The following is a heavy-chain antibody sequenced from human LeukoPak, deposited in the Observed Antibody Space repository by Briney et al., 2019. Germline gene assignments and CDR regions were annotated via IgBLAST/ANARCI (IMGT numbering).Heavy chain of an antibody. J-gene: IGHJ5*02. CDR3: ARGKTSQNIVTRKTYNWFDP. Sequence: PGGSLRLSCAASGFTFSSYGMHWVRQAPGKGLEWVSSISSSSDYIHYADSVKGRFTISRDNAKNSLYLQMKSLRAEDTAVYYCARGKTSQNIVTRKTYNWFDPWGQGTLVTVSS. V-gene: IGHV3-21*01. D-gene: IGHD2/OR15-2a*01. CDR1: GFTFSSYG. CDR2: ISSSSDYI.